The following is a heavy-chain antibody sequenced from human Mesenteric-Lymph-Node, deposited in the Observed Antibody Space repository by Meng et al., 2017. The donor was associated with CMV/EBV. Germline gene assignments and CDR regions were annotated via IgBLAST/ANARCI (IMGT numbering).Heavy chain of an antibody. CDR2: ITGTTGIT. Sequence: GGSLRLSCAASGFTFTSYAMNWVRQAPGKGLEWVSLITGTTGITYYADSVKGRFTISRDNSKNTLYLQMNSLRAEDTAVYYCAKIRGFFDYWGQGTLVTVSS. D-gene: IGHD2-15*01. J-gene: IGHJ4*02. CDR3: AKIRGFFDY. CDR1: GFTFTSYA. V-gene: IGHV3-23*01.